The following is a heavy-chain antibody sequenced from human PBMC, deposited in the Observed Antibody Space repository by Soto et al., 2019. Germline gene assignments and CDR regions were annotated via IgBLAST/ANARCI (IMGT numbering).Heavy chain of an antibody. CDR3: ARAGGYCSGGVCTHYYFYGMDI. D-gene: IGHD2-8*02. V-gene: IGHV3-74*01. CDR1: GFTFSHYW. CDR2: INSDGSST. Sequence: EVQLVESGGGLVQPGGSLRVSCAASGFTFSHYWMHWVRQAPGMGLVWVSRINSDGSSTNYADSVKGRFTISRDNTKNTLYLQMNSLRAEDMAVYYCARAGGYCSGGVCTHYYFYGMDIWGQGTTVTVSS. J-gene: IGHJ6*02.